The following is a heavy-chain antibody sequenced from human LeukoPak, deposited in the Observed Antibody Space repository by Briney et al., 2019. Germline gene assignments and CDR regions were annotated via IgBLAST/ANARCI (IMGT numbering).Heavy chain of an antibody. V-gene: IGHV1-2*06. D-gene: IGHD6-19*01. J-gene: IGHJ6*03. CDR3: ARLTSSIAVGYYYYYMDV. CDR1: GYTFTGYY. CDR2: INPNSGGT. Sequence: GASVKVSCKASGYTFTGYYMHWVRQAPGQGLEWMGRINPNSGGTNYAQEFQGRVTMTRDTSISTAYMELSRLRSDDTAVYYCARLTSSIAVGYYYYYMDVWGKGTTVTVSS.